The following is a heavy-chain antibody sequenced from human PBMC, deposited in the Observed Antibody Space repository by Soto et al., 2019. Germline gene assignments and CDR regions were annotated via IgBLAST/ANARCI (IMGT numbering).Heavy chain of an antibody. CDR2: ISYSGST. V-gene: IGHV4-61*01. J-gene: IGHJ4*02. CDR1: GGSVRSGSYY. D-gene: IGHD1-1*01. CDR3: ARYTTGGTGFDY. Sequence: QVQLQESGPGLLKPSETLSLTCTVSGGSVRSGSYYWSWIRXPPGKGLEWIGYISYSGSTNYNSSLKSRVTISKDTSENQFSLKLTSVTAADTAVYYCARYTTGGTGFDYWGQGTLVTVSS.